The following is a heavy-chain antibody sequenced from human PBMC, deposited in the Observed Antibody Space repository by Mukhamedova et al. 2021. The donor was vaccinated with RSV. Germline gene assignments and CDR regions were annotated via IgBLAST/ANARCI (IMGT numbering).Heavy chain of an antibody. CDR3: ARVFGTGLTGIGWFDP. CDR2: TYYRSKWFI. Sequence: ESPPRGLEWLGRTYYRSKWFIDNAESVKSRITINQATSKNQSSLQLNPVTPEATAVYYCARVFGTGLTGIGWFDPWGQGTLVT. D-gene: IGHD1-1*01. J-gene: IGHJ5*02. V-gene: IGHV6-1*01.